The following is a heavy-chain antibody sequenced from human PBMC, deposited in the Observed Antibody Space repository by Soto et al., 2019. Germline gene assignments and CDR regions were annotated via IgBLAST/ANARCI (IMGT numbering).Heavy chain of an antibody. D-gene: IGHD5-12*01. J-gene: IGHJ6*02. CDR1: GLTFSTYA. Sequence: EVHLLESGGDLVQPGGSLRLSCTASGLTFSTYAMSWVRQAPWKGLEWVSAIGGSGTGGRTYYADSVKGRFTISRDNSKNTVYLQMNSLRADDTAVYYCANSPGGLDGYNSDYYGMDVWGQGTTVNVSS. CDR3: ANSPGGLDGYNSDYYGMDV. CDR2: IGGSGTGGRT. V-gene: IGHV3-23*01.